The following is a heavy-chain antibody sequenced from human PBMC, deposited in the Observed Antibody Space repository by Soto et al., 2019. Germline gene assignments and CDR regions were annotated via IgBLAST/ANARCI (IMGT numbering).Heavy chain of an antibody. J-gene: IGHJ4*02. CDR1: GFTFNSYA. CDR2: ISAGSTFI. Sequence: GGSLKLSCAASGFTFNSYAMGWVGQNPGKGLEWVSSISAGSTFIDYADSVRGRSTISRDNTGTPLHLQMNSLRHDAPALYSSEGETGGDIRNFAYWGRGPWLTVP. V-gene: IGHV3-21*01. CDR3: EGETGGDIRNFAY. D-gene: IGHD2-21*02.